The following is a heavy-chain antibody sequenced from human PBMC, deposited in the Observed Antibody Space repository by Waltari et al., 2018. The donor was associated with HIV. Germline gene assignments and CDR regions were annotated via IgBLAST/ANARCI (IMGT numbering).Heavy chain of an antibody. CDR2: INPNSGGT. D-gene: IGHD6-13*01. CDR1: GYTFTGYY. V-gene: IGHV1-2*06. CDR3: ALQQLGYYYYYGMDV. J-gene: IGHJ6*02. Sequence: QVQLVQSGAEVKKPGASVQVSCKASGYTFTGYYMHWVRQAPGQGLEWMGRINPNSGGTNYAQKFQGRVTMTRDTSISTAYMELSRLRSDDTAVYYCALQQLGYYYYYGMDVWGQGTTVTVSS.